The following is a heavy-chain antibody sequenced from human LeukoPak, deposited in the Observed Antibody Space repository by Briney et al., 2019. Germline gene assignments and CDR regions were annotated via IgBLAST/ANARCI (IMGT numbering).Heavy chain of an antibody. CDR3: ARYSSSSGGPSYYLDY. CDR2: VSGDGSGT. V-gene: IGHV3-74*01. Sequence: GGSLRLSCAASGFTLRNYWMHWVRQVPGRGLVWVSRVSGDGSGTNYADSVKGRFTISRDNAKNTVYLQINNLRAQDTAVYFCARYSSSSGGPSYYLDYWGQGTLVTVSS. CDR1: GFTLRNYW. D-gene: IGHD6-6*01. J-gene: IGHJ4*02.